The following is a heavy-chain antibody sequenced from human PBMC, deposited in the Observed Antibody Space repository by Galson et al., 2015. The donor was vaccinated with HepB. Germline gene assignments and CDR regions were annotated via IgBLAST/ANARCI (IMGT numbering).Heavy chain of an antibody. V-gene: IGHV2-70*04. J-gene: IGHJ4*02. D-gene: IGHD1-26*01. Sequence: PALVKPTQTLTLTCTFSGFSLSTSGMRVSWIRQPPGKALEWLARIDWDDDKFNSTSLKTRLTISKDTSKNQVVLTMTNMDPVDTATYYCARILSGNYFFDYWGQGTLVTVSS. CDR1: GFSLSTSGMR. CDR3: ARILSGNYFFDY. CDR2: IDWDDDK.